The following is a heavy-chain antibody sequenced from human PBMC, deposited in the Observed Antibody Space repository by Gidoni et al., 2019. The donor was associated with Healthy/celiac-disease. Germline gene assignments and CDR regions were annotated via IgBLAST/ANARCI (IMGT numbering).Heavy chain of an antibody. V-gene: IGHV3-30*02. D-gene: IGHD1-1*01. CDR3: AKDVLFFRWNDERGGYFDY. J-gene: IGHJ4*02. Sequence: FTISRDNSKNTLYLQMNSLRAEDTAVYYCAKDVLFFRWNDERGGYFDYWGQGTLVTVSS.